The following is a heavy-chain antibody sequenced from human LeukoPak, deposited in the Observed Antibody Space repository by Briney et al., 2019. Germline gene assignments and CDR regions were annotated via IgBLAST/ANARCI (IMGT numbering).Heavy chain of an antibody. V-gene: IGHV3-30*18. D-gene: IGHD3-10*01. CDR2: ISYDGSNK. J-gene: IGHJ6*02. CDR3: AKANNYGSGPKIYYYGMDV. Sequence: GGSLRLSCAASGFTFSSYGMHWVRQAPGKGLEWVAVISYDGSNKYYADSVKGRFTISRDNSKNTLYLQMRAEDTAVYYCAKANNYGSGPKIYYYGMDVWGQGTTVTVSS. CDR1: GFTFSSYG.